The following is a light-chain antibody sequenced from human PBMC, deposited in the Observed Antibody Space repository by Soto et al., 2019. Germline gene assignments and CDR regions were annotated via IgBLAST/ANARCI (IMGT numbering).Light chain of an antibody. CDR1: SSXIGAYNF. J-gene: IGLJ2*01. Sequence: QSVLTQPASVSGSPGQSITISCTGTSSXIGAYNFVSWYQQHPGKAPKLMLYDVNIRPSGVSNRFSGSKSGNTASLTISGLQAEDEADYYCTSWTTSTTMIFGGGTKLTVL. V-gene: IGLV2-14*03. CDR2: DVN. CDR3: TSWTTSTTMI.